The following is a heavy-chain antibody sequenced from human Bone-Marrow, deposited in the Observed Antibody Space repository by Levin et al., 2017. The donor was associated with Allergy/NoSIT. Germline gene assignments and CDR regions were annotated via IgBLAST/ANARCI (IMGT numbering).Heavy chain of an antibody. Sequence: GESLKISCAASGFTFDDYTMHWVRQAPGKGLEWVSLISWDGGSTYYADSVKGRFTISRDNSKNSLYLQMNSLRTEDTALYYCAKDMGTLVGATPRGAFDIWGQGTMVTVSS. CDR3: AKDMGTLVGATPRGAFDI. J-gene: IGHJ3*02. CDR1: GFTFDDYT. CDR2: ISWDGGST. D-gene: IGHD1-26*01. V-gene: IGHV3-43*01.